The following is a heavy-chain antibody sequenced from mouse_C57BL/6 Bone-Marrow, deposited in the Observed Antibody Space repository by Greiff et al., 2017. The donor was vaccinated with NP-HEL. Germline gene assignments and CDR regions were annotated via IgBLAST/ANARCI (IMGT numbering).Heavy chain of an antibody. V-gene: IGHV5-17*01. D-gene: IGHD4-1*01. CDR3: ARSGWDGGYFDV. Sequence: EVMLVESGGGLVKPGGSLKLSCAASGFTFSDYGMHWVPQAPEKGLEWVAYISSGSSTIYYADTVKGRFTISRDNAKNTLFLQMTSLRSEDTAMYYCARSGWDGGYFDVWGTGTTVTVSS. J-gene: IGHJ1*03. CDR1: GFTFSDYG. CDR2: ISSGSSTI.